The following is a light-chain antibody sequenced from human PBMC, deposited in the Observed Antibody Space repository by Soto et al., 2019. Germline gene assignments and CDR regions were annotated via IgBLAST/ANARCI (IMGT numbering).Light chain of an antibody. CDR1: QSIVNW. Sequence: DIPMTQSPSTLSASVGDRISISCRASQSIVNWLAWYQQKPGTGPKLLISDASRLETGVSSRFSGSGSGTAFTLTIANLQPDDVATYYCLQYNSYPRVFGPGTKVELK. J-gene: IGKJ1*01. CDR2: DAS. CDR3: LQYNSYPRV. V-gene: IGKV1-5*01.